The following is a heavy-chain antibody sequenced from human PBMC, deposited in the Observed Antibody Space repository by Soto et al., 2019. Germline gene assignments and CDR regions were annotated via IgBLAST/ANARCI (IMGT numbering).Heavy chain of an antibody. V-gene: IGHV6-1*01. CDR3: ARGGRVFNWKYGNYYYGMDV. Sequence: SQTLSLTCAISGDSVSSNSAAWNWFRQSPSRGLEWRGRTYYRSKWYNDYAVSVKSRITINPDTSKNQFSLQLNSVTPEDTAVYYCARGGRVFNWKYGNYYYGMDVWGQGTTVTVSS. CDR1: GDSVSSNSAA. J-gene: IGHJ6*02. CDR2: TYYRSKWYN. D-gene: IGHD1-7*01.